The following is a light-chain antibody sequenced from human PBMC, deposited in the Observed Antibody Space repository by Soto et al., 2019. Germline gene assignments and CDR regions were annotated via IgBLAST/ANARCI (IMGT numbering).Light chain of an antibody. Sequence: QAVVTQPPSASGTPGQRVTIFCSGSSSNIGSNTVSWYQQVPLSAPKLLIYSNNQRPSGVPDRFSGSKSATSASLAISGPQSEDEADYYCAAWDDSLNGRVFGGGTKLTVL. CDR1: SSNIGSNT. J-gene: IGLJ3*02. CDR3: AAWDDSLNGRV. CDR2: SNN. V-gene: IGLV1-44*01.